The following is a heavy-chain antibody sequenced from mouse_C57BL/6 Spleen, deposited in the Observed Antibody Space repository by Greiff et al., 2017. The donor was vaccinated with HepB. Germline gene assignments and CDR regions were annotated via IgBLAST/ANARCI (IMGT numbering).Heavy chain of an antibody. CDR2: IRNKANNHAT. CDR3: TRDGYSPSMDY. D-gene: IGHD2-3*01. J-gene: IGHJ4*01. CDR1: GFTFSDAW. V-gene: IGHV6-6*01. Sequence: EVQVVESGGGLVQPGGSMKLSCAASGFTFSDAWMDWVRQSPEKGLEWVAEIRNKANNHATYYAESVKGRVTISRDYSTSSVYLQMNSLRAEDSGMYYCTRDGYSPSMDYWGQGTSVTVSS.